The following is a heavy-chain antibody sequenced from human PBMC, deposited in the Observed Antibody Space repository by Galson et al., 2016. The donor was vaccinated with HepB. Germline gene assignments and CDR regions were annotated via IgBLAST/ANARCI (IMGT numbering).Heavy chain of an antibody. Sequence: SLRLSCAASGFTFNMYTMTWVRQAPGKGLEWVSSITPGSTYTPFADSVKGRFTISRDDAENSLYLHMNSLRAEDTALYSCARVVTPMAAANRGFGSWGQGTQVVVSS. J-gene: IGHJ5*02. CDR3: ARVVTPMAAANRGFGS. D-gene: IGHD6-13*01. CDR1: GFTFNMYT. V-gene: IGHV3-21*01. CDR2: ITPGSTYT.